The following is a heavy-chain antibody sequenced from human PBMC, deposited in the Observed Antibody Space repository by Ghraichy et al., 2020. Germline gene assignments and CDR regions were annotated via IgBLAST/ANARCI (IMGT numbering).Heavy chain of an antibody. V-gene: IGHV4-39*01. D-gene: IGHD6-19*01. CDR3: ARAVGGGWPLFDY. Sequence: SQTLSLTCTVSGDSISNGAYYWGWIRQPPGKGLEWVATFYYTGSTYYNPSLNSRVLISVDTSKNQFSLNLSSVTAADTAVYYCARAVGGGWPLFDYWGQGTLVTVSS. J-gene: IGHJ4*02. CDR2: FYYTGST. CDR1: GDSISNGAYY.